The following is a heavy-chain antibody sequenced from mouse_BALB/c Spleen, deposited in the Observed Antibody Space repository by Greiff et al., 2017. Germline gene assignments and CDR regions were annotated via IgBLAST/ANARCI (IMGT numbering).Heavy chain of an antibody. CDR2: ISSGGGST. V-gene: IGHV5-12-1*01. CDR1: GFAFSSYD. J-gene: IGHJ4*01. CDR3: ARHGWLLPLYAMDY. D-gene: IGHD2-3*01. Sequence: EVQLVESGGGLVKPGGSLKLSCAASGFAFSSYDMSWVRQTPEKRLEWVAYISSGGGSTYYPDTVKGRFTISRDNAKNTLYLQMSSMKSEDTAMYTCARHGWLLPLYAMDYWGQGTSVTVSS.